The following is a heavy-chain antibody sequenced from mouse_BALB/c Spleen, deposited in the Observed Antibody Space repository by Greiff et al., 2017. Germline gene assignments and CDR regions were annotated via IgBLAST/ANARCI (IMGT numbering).Heavy chain of an antibody. Sequence: KESGPGILQPSQTLSLTCSFSGFSLSTYGIGVGWIRQPSGKGLEWLAHIWWNDNKYYNTALKSRLTISKDTSNNQVFLKIASVDTADTATYYCARIEGSYYRYDGGYYAMDYWGQGTSVTVSS. CDR3: ARIEGSYYRYDGGYYAMDY. CDR2: IWWNDNK. CDR1: GFSLSTYGIG. J-gene: IGHJ4*01. V-gene: IGHV8-11*01. D-gene: IGHD2-14*01.